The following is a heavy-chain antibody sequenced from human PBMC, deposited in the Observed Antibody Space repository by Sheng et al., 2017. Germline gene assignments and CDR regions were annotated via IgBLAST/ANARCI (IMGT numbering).Heavy chain of an antibody. CDR1: GGTFSSYT. CDR3: ARDLGPDNWNYGNDLNWFDP. J-gene: IGHJ5*02. CDR2: IIPILGIA. D-gene: IGHD1-7*01. Sequence: QVQLVQSGAEVKKPGSSVKVSCKASGGTFSSYTISWVRQAPGQGLEWMGRIIPILGIANYAQKFQGRVTITADKSTSTAYMELSSLRSEDTAVYYCARDLGPDNWNYGNDLNWFDPWGQGTLVTVSS. V-gene: IGHV1-69*08.